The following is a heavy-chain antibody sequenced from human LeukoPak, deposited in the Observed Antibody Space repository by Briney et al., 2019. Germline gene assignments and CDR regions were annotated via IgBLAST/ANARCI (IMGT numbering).Heavy chain of an antibody. CDR3: AKALWSFSYFDY. D-gene: IGHD3-10*01. CDR2: ISGSGGST. V-gene: IGHV3-23*01. CDR1: GFTFSSYA. J-gene: IGHJ4*02. Sequence: GRSRRLSCAASGFTFSSYAMSWVRQAPGKGREGVSAISGSGGSTYYADSVKGRFTLSRDNSKNTLYLQMNSLRAEDTAVYYCAKALWSFSYFDYWGQGTLVTVSS.